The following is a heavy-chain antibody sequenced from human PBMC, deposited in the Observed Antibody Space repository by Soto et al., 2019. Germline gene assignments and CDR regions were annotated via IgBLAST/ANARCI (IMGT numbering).Heavy chain of an antibody. CDR2: ISSSSNVI. Sequence: EVQLVESGGGLVQPRGSLRLSCVASGFTFSSYSMNWVRQAPGQGLEWVSYISSSSNVIYYADPVKGRFTISRDNAKNSLYLQMNSLRDEDTAVYYCTTSVGASGYEFYWGQGTLVTVSS. D-gene: IGHD5-12*01. J-gene: IGHJ4*02. V-gene: IGHV3-48*02. CDR3: TTSVGASGYEFY. CDR1: GFTFSSYS.